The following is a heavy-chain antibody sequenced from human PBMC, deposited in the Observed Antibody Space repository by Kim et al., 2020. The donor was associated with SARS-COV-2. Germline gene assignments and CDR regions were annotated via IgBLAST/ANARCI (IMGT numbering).Heavy chain of an antibody. CDR1: GGSSSSYY. CDR3: AREGYYDSSGYYHHDAFD. J-gene: IGHJ3*01. Sequence: SETLSLTCTVSGGSSSSYYWSWIRQPPGKGLEWIGYIYYSGSTNYNPSLKSRVTISVDTSKNQVSLKLSSVTAADTAVYYCAREGYYDSSGYYHHDAFD. CDR2: IYYSGST. V-gene: IGHV4-59*13. D-gene: IGHD3-22*01.